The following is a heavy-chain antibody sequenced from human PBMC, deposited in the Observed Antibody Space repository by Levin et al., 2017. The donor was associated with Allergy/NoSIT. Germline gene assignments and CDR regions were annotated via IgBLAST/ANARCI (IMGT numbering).Heavy chain of an antibody. CDR3: AKDDGTAYYSFDS. J-gene: IGHJ4*02. CDR1: GFTFSTFA. V-gene: IGHV3-23*01. D-gene: IGHD1-26*01. Sequence: PGGSLRLSCAASGFTFSTFAMNWVRQAPGQGLEGVSSISYSGDYTFYADSVRGRFTISRDNSEHTVYLQMNSLRAEATALYYCAKDDGTAYYSFDSWGQGTLVTVS. CDR2: ISYSGDYT.